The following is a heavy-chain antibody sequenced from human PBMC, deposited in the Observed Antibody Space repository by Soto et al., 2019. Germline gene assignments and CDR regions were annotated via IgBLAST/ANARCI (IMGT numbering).Heavy chain of an antibody. CDR1: GAPITINY. CDR3: ARDAGGPYDH. Sequence: SETLSLTCTVSGAPITINYWSWIRQAPGKGLEWIGYIYYSGSTTYNPSLKSRVTMSADTSKDQFSLKLNSVTAADTAVYYCARDAGGPYDHWGPGSLVTVSS. D-gene: IGHD2-15*01. CDR2: IYYSGST. V-gene: IGHV4-59*01. J-gene: IGHJ4*01.